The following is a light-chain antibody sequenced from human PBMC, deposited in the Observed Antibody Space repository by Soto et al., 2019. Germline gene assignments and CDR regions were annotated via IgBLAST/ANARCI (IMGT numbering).Light chain of an antibody. V-gene: IGKV3-15*01. CDR3: EQYKTWPRT. CDR1: QSVTKS. CDR2: GAS. J-gene: IGKJ2*01. Sequence: EIVMTQSPGTLSVSAGEGATLSCRASQSVTKSLAWYQQKPGQAPRLLIYGASTRDTRIPARFSGSGSWTEFTPTISRLQSEDFAVDYCEQYKTWPRTFGQGTKLEIK.